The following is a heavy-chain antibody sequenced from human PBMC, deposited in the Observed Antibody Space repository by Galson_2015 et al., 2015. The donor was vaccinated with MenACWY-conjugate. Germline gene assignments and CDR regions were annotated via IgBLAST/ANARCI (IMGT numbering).Heavy chain of an antibody. J-gene: IGHJ4*02. V-gene: IGHV4-59*01. D-gene: IGHD3-10*01. CDR2: VYYSGST. Sequence: WIGYVYYSGSTNYNPSLKSRVTISVDTSKNQFSLKLTSVTAADTAVYYCARDISMVRGVMGLWGQGTLVTVSS. CDR3: ARDISMVRGVMGL.